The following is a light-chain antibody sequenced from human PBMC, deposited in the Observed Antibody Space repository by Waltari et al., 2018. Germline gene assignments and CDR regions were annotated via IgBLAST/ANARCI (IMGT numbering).Light chain of an antibody. CDR2: AAS. V-gene: IGKV3-20*01. Sequence: EIVLTQSPDTLSLSPGERATLSCRASQYVTSSYLAWYQQKPGQGPRLRIYAASARATGIPDRFSGSGSGTDFSLTISRLEPEDFAVYFCQQYGSSLVTFGGGTEVEIK. CDR1: QYVTSSY. CDR3: QQYGSSLVT. J-gene: IGKJ4*01.